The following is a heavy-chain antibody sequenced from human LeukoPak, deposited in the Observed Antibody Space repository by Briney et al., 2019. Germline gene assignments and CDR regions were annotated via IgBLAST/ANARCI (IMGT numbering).Heavy chain of an antibody. CDR1: GYTFTSYD. D-gene: IGHD3-3*01. V-gene: IGHV1-8*01. J-gene: IGHJ6*02. CDR3: ARGGSGLGGFLEWSYHYYYYGMDV. CDR2: MNPNSGNT. Sequence: ASVKVSCKASGYTFTSYDINWVRQAPGQGLEWMGWMNPNSGNTGYAQKFQGRVTMTRNTSISTAYMELSSLRSEDTAVYYCARGGSGLGGFLEWSYHYYYYGMDVWGQGTTVTVSS.